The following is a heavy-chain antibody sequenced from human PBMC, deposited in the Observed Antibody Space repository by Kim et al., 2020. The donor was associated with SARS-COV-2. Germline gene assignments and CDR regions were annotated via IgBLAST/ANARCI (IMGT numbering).Heavy chain of an antibody. J-gene: IGHJ4*02. Sequence: SNKYYAGSVKVRFTISRDNSKNTLYLQMNSLRAEDTAVYSCATGPFLDYWGQGTLVTVSS. CDR3: ATGPFLDY. CDR2: SNK. V-gene: IGHV3-30*02.